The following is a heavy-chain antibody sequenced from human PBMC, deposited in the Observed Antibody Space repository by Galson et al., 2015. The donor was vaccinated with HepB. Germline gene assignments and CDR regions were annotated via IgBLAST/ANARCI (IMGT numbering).Heavy chain of an antibody. Sequence: SLRLSCAASGFTFSDYYMSWLRQAPGKGLEWLSYIRSSAIYTNYADAVKGRFTISRDNVKNSMYLQMNSLRAEDTAVYYCARVADSDYGDHSHFDYWGQGTLVTVSS. CDR3: ARVADSDYGDHSHFDY. J-gene: IGHJ4*02. V-gene: IGHV3-11*06. CDR2: IRSSAIYT. CDR1: GFTFSDYY. D-gene: IGHD4-17*01.